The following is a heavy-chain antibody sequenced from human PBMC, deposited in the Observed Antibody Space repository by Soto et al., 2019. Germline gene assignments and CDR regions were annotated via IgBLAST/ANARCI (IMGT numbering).Heavy chain of an antibody. CDR2: IDPSDSYT. CDR1: GYSFTSYW. J-gene: IGHJ6*02. D-gene: IGHD4-17*01. V-gene: IGHV5-10-1*01. CDR3: ARRSMDYGDYYYGMDV. Sequence: PGESLKISCKGSGYSFTSYWISWVRQMPGKGLEWMGRIDPSDSYTNYSPSFQGHVTISADKSISTAYLQWSSLKASDTAMYYCARRSMDYGDYYYGMDVWGQGTTVTVSS.